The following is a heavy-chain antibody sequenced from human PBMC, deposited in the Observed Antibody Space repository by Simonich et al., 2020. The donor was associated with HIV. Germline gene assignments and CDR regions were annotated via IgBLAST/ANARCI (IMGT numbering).Heavy chain of an antibody. Sequence: QVQLQQWGAGLLKPSETLSLTCAVYGGSFSGYYWSWIRQPPGKGLEWIGEIKHSVSTNYNPYLKSRVTISVDTSKNQFSLKLSSVTAADTAVYYCARLTAGGLGEYFQHWGQGTLVTVSS. CDR2: IKHSVST. V-gene: IGHV4-34*01. D-gene: IGHD6-13*01. J-gene: IGHJ1*01. CDR1: GGSFSGYY. CDR3: ARLTAGGLGEYFQH.